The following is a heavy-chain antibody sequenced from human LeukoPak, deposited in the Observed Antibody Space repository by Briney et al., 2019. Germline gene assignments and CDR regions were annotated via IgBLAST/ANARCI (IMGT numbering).Heavy chain of an antibody. Sequence: SETLSLTCTVSGDSIRTQNYYWSWIRQHPGKGLEWIGYIYYSGSTYYNPSLKSRVTISVDTSKNQFSLKLSSVTAADTAVYYCARAPIVVVPTGGAFDIWGQGTMVTVSS. J-gene: IGHJ3*02. CDR3: ARAPIVVVPTGGAFDI. CDR1: GDSIRTQNYY. CDR2: IYYSGST. D-gene: IGHD3-22*01. V-gene: IGHV4-31*03.